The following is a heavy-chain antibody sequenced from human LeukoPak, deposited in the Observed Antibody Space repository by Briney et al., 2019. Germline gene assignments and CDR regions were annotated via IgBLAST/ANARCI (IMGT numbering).Heavy chain of an antibody. J-gene: IGHJ4*02. V-gene: IGHV4-34*01. D-gene: IGHD3-10*01. CDR3: ARRTFSYYYGSGSYYFDY. CDR1: GGSFSGYY. Sequence: SETLSLTCAVYGGSFSGYYWSWIRQPPGKGLEWIGEINHSGSTNYNPSLKSRVTISVDTSKNQFSLKLSSVTAADTAVYYCARRTFSYYYGSGSYYFDYWGQGTLVTVSS. CDR2: INHSGST.